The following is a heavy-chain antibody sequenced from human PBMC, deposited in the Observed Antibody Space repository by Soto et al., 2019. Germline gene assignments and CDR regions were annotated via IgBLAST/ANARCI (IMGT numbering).Heavy chain of an antibody. J-gene: IGHJ4*02. CDR2: ISYDGSNK. CDR1: GFTFSDYG. V-gene: IGHV3-30*18. Sequence: PGGSLRLSCAASGFTFSDYGMHWVRQAPGKGLEWVAVISYDGSNKYYADSVKGRFTISRDNSKNTLYLQMNSLRAEDTAVYYCAKDSAFLWSGCHFDYWGQGTLVTVSS. D-gene: IGHD3-10*01. CDR3: AKDSAFLWSGCHFDY.